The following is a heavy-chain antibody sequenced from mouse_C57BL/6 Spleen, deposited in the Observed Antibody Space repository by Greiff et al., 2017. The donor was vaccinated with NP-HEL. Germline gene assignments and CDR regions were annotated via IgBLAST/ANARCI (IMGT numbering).Heavy chain of an antibody. CDR2: IYPGDGDT. CDR1: GYAFSSSW. D-gene: IGHD2-3*01. Sequence: QVQLQQSGPELVKPGASVKISCKASGYAFSSSWMNWVKQRPGQGLEWIGRIYPGDGDTNYNGKFKGKATLTADKSSSTAYMQLSSLTSEDSAVYFCASEDDYRYFDVWGTGTTVTVSS. CDR3: ASEDDYRYFDV. V-gene: IGHV1-82*01. J-gene: IGHJ1*03.